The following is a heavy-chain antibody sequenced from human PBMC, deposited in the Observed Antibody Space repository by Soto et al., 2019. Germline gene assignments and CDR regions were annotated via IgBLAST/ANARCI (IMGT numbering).Heavy chain of an antibody. CDR1: GGSFSGYY. CDR2: INHSGST. V-gene: IGHV4-34*01. D-gene: IGHD6-19*01. J-gene: IGHJ4*02. CDR3: ARVYSSGWPGNLFDY. Sequence: SETLSLTCAVYGGSFSGYYWSWIRQPPGKGLEWIGEINHSGSTNYNPSLKSRVTISVDTSKNQFSLKLSSVTAADTAVYYCARVYSSGWPGNLFDYWGQGTLVTVSS.